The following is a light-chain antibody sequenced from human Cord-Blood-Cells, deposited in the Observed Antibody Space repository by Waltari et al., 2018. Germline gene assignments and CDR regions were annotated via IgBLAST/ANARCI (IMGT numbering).Light chain of an antibody. CDR1: QSVSRSY. Sequence: DIVLTQSPGTLSLSPGERATLSCRASQSVSRSYLAWYQQKPGQAPRLLIYGASSRATGIPDRFSGSGSGTDFTLTISRLEPEDFAVYYCQQYGSSPTFGGGTKVEIK. CDR2: GAS. CDR3: QQYGSSPT. J-gene: IGKJ4*01. V-gene: IGKV3-20*01.